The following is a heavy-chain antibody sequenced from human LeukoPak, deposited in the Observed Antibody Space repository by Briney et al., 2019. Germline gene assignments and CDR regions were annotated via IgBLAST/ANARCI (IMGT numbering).Heavy chain of an antibody. V-gene: IGHV3-23*01. D-gene: IGHD3-22*01. CDR2: ISGSGGST. Sequence: PGGSLRLSCAASGFTFSSYAMSWVRQAPGKGLEWVSAISGSGGSTYYADSVKGRFTISRDNSKNTLYLQMNSLRAEDTAVYYCATSSTYYYDSSGYFDYWGQGTLVTVSS. CDR3: ATSSTYYYDSSGYFDY. CDR1: GFTFSSYA. J-gene: IGHJ4*02.